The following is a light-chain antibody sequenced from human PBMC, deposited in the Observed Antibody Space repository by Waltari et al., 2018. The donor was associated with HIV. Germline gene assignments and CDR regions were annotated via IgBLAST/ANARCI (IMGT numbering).Light chain of an antibody. V-gene: IGKV1-39*01. CDR1: QSISRY. J-gene: IGKJ1*01. Sequence: DIQITQSLSSLSASEGDRVAITCRASQSISRYLNWYQQKPGKAPNLLIYGASSLQSGVPSRFSGSGSGTDFTLTISSLQPEDFSTYYCQQSYSSPRTFGQGTKVEIK. CDR2: GAS. CDR3: QQSYSSPRT.